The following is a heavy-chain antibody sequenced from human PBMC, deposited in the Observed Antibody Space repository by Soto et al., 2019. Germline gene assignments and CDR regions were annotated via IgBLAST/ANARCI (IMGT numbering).Heavy chain of an antibody. V-gene: IGHV2-5*02. Sequence: QITLKASGPALVKPTQTLTLTCTFSGFSLSTSRVGVGWIRQPPGKALEWLALIYWDDDKRYSPSLKNRLTITKDTSKNQVVLTMTNADPVDTATYYCVNTSGSGNSACFDYWGQGTLVTVSS. CDR1: GFSLSTSRVG. D-gene: IGHD3-10*01. CDR2: IYWDDDK. CDR3: VNTSGSGNSACFDY. J-gene: IGHJ4*02.